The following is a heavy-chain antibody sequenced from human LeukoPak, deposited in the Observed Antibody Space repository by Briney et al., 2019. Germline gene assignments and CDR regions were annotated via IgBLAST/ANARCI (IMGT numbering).Heavy chain of an antibody. D-gene: IGHD2-2*01. CDR1: GFTFSSYS. CDR3: ARNGRCSSTSCNYYYYMDV. V-gene: IGHV3-21*01. CDR2: ISSSSSYI. Sequence: PGGSLRLSCAASGFTFSSYSMNWVRQAPGKGLEWVSSISSSSSYIYYADSVKGRLTISRDNAKNSLYLQMNSLRAEDTAVYYCARNGRCSSTSCNYYYYMDVWGKGTTVTVSS. J-gene: IGHJ6*03.